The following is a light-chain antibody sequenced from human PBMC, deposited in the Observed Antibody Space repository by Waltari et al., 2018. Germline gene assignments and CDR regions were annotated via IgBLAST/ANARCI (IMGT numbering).Light chain of an antibody. CDR2: AAS. J-gene: IGKJ2*01. Sequence: DIQMPQSPSSLSASVGDRVTITCRASQSISSYLNWYQQKPGKAPKLLIYAASSLQSGVPSRFSGSGSGTDFTLTISSLQPEDFATYYCQQLNIYPHTFGQGTKLEI. CDR3: QQLNIYPHT. CDR1: QSISSY. V-gene: IGKV1-39*01.